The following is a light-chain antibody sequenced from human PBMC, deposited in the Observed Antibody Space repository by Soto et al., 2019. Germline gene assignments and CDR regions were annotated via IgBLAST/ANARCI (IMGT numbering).Light chain of an antibody. Sequence: DIQMTQSPSSLSVSVGARVTITCQASQDIHNYLSWSQQKPGKAPNLLIYDASNLETGVPSRFSGSGSGTDFTFPISGLQAEDIGTYYCQQYANLPVTFGQGTKLEIK. J-gene: IGKJ2*01. V-gene: IGKV1-33*01. CDR3: QQYANLPVT. CDR1: QDIHNY. CDR2: DAS.